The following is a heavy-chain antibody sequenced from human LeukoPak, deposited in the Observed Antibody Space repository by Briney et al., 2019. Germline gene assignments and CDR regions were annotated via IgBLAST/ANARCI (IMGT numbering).Heavy chain of an antibody. Sequence: PSETLSLTCTVSGGSISSGFYYWNWIRQPAGKGPEWIGRIYTTGSTNYNPSLKSRVTISLDTSRNQFSLKLSSVTAADTAVYYCARRQDGHDYWGQGTLVTVSS. CDR1: GGSISSGFYY. V-gene: IGHV4-61*02. CDR3: ARRQDGHDY. J-gene: IGHJ4*02. CDR2: IYTTGST.